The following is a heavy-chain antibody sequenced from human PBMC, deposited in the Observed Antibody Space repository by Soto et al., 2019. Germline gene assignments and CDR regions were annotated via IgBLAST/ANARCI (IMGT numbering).Heavy chain of an antibody. Sequence: QSLTCTVSGGSISSSRYYWGWIRQPPGKGLEWIGSIYYSGSTYYNPSLKSRLTISVDTSKNQFSLKLSSVTAADTAVYFCARRTYSNGFFDYWGQGTLVTVSS. CDR3: ARRTYSNGFFDY. V-gene: IGHV4-39*01. CDR1: GGSISSSRYY. J-gene: IGHJ4*02. CDR2: IYYSGST. D-gene: IGHD5-18*01.